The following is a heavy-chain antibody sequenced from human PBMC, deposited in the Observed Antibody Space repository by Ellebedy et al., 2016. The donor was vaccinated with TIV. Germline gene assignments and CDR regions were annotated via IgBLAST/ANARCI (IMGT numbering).Heavy chain of an antibody. CDR3: AKDMVFGDGKWEIDV. J-gene: IGHJ6*02. V-gene: IGHV3-23*01. CDR1: GFTFSNYA. D-gene: IGHD1-26*01. CDR2: FSDST. Sequence: PGGSLRLSCAASGFTFSNYAMSWVRQAPGKGLEWVSHFSDSTYYADSVEGRFIISRDNSKKTLYLQMNSLRAEDTAVYYCAKDMVFGDGKWEIDVWGQGTTVTVSS.